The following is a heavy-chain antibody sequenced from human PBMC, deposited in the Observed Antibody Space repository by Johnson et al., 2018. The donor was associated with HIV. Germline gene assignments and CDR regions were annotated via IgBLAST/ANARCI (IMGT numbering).Heavy chain of an antibody. Sequence: VQLVESGGGLVQSGGSLRLSCAASGFTFSSYWMHWVRQGPGKGLVWVSRINSDGSSTGYADSVKGRFTISRDNAKNSLYLQMNSLRAGDTAVDYCARDAPNFFHSSGVRDDAFDIWGPGTMVTVSS. CDR1: GFTFSSYW. V-gene: IGHV3-74*01. CDR3: ARDAPNFFHSSGVRDDAFDI. J-gene: IGHJ3*02. CDR2: INSDGSST. D-gene: IGHD3-22*01.